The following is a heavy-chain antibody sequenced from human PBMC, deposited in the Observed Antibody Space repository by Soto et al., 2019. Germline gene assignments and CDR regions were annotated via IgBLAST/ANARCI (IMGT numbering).Heavy chain of an antibody. CDR3: ARDRAAASTWFDP. Sequence: PGGSPRLSCAASGFTFSSYGMHWVRQAPGKGLEWVAVIWYDGSNKYYADSVKGRFTISRDNSKNTLYLQMNSLRAEDTAVYYCARDRAAASTWFDPWGQGTLVTVSS. CDR2: IWYDGSNK. CDR1: GFTFSSYG. V-gene: IGHV3-33*08. D-gene: IGHD6-13*01. J-gene: IGHJ5*02.